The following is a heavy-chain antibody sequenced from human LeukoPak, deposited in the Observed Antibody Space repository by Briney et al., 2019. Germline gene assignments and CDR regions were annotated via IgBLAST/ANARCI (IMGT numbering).Heavy chain of an antibody. V-gene: IGHV3-23*01. Sequence: GGSLRLSCAASGFTVITNDMTWVRQAPGRGLEWVSAIDDDGGSTDYADSVRGRFTISRDNSKNTLFLQMNRLRADDTALYYCARRVGGTPDYWGRGTLVTVSS. CDR1: GFTVITND. CDR3: ARRVGGTPDY. CDR2: IDDDGGST. D-gene: IGHD6-19*01. J-gene: IGHJ4*02.